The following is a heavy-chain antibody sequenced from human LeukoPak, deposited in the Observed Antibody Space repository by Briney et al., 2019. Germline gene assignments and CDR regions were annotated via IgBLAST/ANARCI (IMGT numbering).Heavy chain of an antibody. CDR3: ARDRSIAAAGDALDI. CDR1: GGTFSSYA. Sequence: SVKVSCKASGGTFSSYAISWVRQAPGQGLEWMGGIIPIFGTANYAQKFQGRVTITADESTSTAYMELSSLRSEDTAVYYCARDRSIAAAGDALDIWGQGTMVTVSS. V-gene: IGHV1-69*01. J-gene: IGHJ3*02. D-gene: IGHD6-13*01. CDR2: IIPIFGTA.